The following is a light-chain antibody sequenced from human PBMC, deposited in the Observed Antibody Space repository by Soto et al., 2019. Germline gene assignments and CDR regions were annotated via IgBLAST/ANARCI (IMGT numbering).Light chain of an antibody. J-gene: IGKJ5*01. V-gene: IGKV3-11*01. Sequence: EIVMTQSPATLSLSPGERANLSCRASQSVSSYLAWYQQKPGQAPRLLIYDASNRATGIPARFSGSGSGTDFTLTISSLEPEDFAVYYCQQRSNWPPITFGQGTRLENK. CDR2: DAS. CDR3: QQRSNWPPIT. CDR1: QSVSSY.